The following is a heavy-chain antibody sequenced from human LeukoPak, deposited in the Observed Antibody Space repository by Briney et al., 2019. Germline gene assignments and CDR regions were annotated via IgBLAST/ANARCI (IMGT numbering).Heavy chain of an antibody. CDR2: VSGGESRT. D-gene: IGHD5-18*01. Sequence: PGGSLRLSCAASGFTFSTFATGWVRQAPGKGLEWVSGVSGGESRTYYADSVKGRFTISRDNAKNSLYLQMNSLRAEDTAVYYCARTKAMVTVDAFDIWGQGTMITVSS. CDR1: GFTFSTFA. CDR3: ARTKAMVTVDAFDI. J-gene: IGHJ3*02. V-gene: IGHV3-21*01.